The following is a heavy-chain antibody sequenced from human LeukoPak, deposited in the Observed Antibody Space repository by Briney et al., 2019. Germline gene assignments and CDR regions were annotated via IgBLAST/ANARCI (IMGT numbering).Heavy chain of an antibody. Sequence: GGSLRLSCAASGFTFSRYGMHWVRQAPGKGLECVAFIRYDGSNKYYADSVKGRFTISRDNSKNTLYMQMNSLRAEDTAVYYCAKEDSSSWSPNTDAFDIWGQGTMVTVSS. V-gene: IGHV3-30*02. J-gene: IGHJ3*02. CDR1: GFTFSRYG. CDR2: IRYDGSNK. CDR3: AKEDSSSWSPNTDAFDI. D-gene: IGHD6-13*01.